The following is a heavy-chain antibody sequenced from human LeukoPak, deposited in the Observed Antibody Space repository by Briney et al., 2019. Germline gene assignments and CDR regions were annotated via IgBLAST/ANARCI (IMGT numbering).Heavy chain of an antibody. CDR2: IYYSGST. CDR1: GGSISSGDYY. J-gene: IGHJ5*02. Sequence: NPSETLSLTCTVSGGSISSGDYYWSWIRQPPGKGLEWIGYIYYSGSTYYNPSLKSRVTISVDTSKNQFSLKLSSVTAADTAVYYCARGSYLEWEHQQTRWFDPWGPGTLVTVSS. CDR3: ARGSYLEWEHQQTRWFDP. D-gene: IGHD1-26*01. V-gene: IGHV4-30-4*08.